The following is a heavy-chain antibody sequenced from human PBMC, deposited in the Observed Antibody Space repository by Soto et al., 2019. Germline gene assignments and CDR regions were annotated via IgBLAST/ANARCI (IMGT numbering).Heavy chain of an antibody. D-gene: IGHD4-17*01. CDR1: GFTFSDHY. V-gene: IGHV3-72*01. J-gene: IGHJ4*02. CDR2: IRNRRNSYTT. Sequence: GGSLRLSCAGSGFTFSDHYMDWVRQAPGKGLEWVGRIRNRRNSYTTEYAASVRGRFTISRDDSKNLLYMEMNSLKTEDTAVYLCARSTVSTTPYYSDYWGQGTPVTVSS. CDR3: ARSTVSTTPYYSDY.